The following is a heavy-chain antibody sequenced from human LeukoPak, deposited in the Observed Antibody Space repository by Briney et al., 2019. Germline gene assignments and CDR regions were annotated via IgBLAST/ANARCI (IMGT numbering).Heavy chain of an antibody. V-gene: IGHV3-30*02. J-gene: IGHJ4*02. CDR1: GFTFSSYG. CDR3: AKGPGFYFDY. CDR2: IRYDGSDK. Sequence: GGSLRLSCAATGFTFSSYGMHWVRQAPGKGLEWVAFIRYDGSDKYYADSVKGRFTISRDNSKNTLYLQMNSLRAEDTAVYYCAKGPGFYFDYWGQGTLVTVSS.